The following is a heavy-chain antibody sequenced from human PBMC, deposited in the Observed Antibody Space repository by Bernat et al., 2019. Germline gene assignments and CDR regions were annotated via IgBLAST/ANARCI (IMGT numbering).Heavy chain of an antibody. Sequence: QVQLVQSGAEVRKPGASLSVSCKASGYTFTNYYIHWVRQAPGHGLEWMGFINPTAGSTSYAQKFQGRVTMTRDTSTSTVYIDLSTLGDDDTAVYNGVRNWTAGFDYWGQGTLVTVSS. V-gene: IGHV1-46*03. D-gene: IGHD1-1*01. CDR2: INPTAGST. J-gene: IGHJ4*02. CDR3: VRNWTAGFDY. CDR1: GYTFTNYY.